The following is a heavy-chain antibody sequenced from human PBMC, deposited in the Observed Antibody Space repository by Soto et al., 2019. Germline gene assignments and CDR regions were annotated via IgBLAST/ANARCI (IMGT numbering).Heavy chain of an antibody. CDR1: GGSISSYY. D-gene: IGHD2-15*01. CDR3: ASLIRYCSGSSCYFEYFQH. Sequence: SETLSLTCTVSGGSISSYYWSWIRQPPGKGLEWIGYIYYSGSTTYNPSLKSRVTISVDTSKNQFSLKLSSVTAADTAVYYCASLIRYCSGSSCYFEYFQHWGQGTLVTVSS. V-gene: IGHV4-59*08. J-gene: IGHJ1*01. CDR2: IYYSGST.